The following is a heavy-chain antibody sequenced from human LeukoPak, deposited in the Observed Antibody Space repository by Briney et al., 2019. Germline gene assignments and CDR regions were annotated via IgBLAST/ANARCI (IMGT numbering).Heavy chain of an antibody. CDR2: IYYSGST. CDR1: GGSISSYY. Sequence: SETLSLTCTVSGGSISSYYWSWIRQPPGRGLEWIGYIYYSGSTNYNPSLKSRVTISVDTSKNQFSLKLSSVTAADTAVYYCARDSQWLVRRAYYFDYWGQGTLVTVSS. D-gene: IGHD6-19*01. V-gene: IGHV4-59*12. J-gene: IGHJ4*02. CDR3: ARDSQWLVRRAYYFDY.